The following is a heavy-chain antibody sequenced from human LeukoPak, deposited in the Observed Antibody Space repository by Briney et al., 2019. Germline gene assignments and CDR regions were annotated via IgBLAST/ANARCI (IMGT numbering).Heavy chain of an antibody. CDR2: INTNTGNR. J-gene: IGHJ6*03. V-gene: IGHV7-4-1*02. Sequence: ASVKVSCKASGYTFTSYAMNWVRQAPRQGLEWMGWINTNTGNRTYAQGFTGRFVFSLDTSVSTACLQISSLKAEDTAVYYCARKYTPMDYYYYMEVGGKGPTVTVSS. CDR3: ARKYTPMDYYYYMEV. D-gene: IGHD2-8*01. CDR1: GYTFTSYA.